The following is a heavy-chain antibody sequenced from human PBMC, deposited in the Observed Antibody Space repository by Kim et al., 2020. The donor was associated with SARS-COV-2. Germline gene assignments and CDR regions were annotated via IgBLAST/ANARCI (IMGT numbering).Heavy chain of an antibody. CDR1: GFTFSSYS. V-gene: IGHV3-21*01. CDR3: ARDFRGGNYYYYGMDV. Sequence: GGSLRLSCAASGFTFSSYSMNWVRQAPGKGLEWVSSISSSSSYIYYADSVKGRFTISRDNAKNSLYLQMNSLRAEDTAVYYCARDFRGGNYYYYGMDVWGQGTTVTVSS. CDR2: ISSSSSYI. D-gene: IGHD2-15*01. J-gene: IGHJ6*02.